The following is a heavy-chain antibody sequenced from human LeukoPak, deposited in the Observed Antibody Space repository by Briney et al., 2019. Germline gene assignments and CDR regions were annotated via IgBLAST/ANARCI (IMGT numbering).Heavy chain of an antibody. Sequence: ASVKVSFKASGYTFTIYGISWVRQAPGQGGEWMGWISAYNGNTNYAQKLQGRVTMTTDTSTSTAYMELRSLRSDDTAVYYCARDPNYYGSGPYYFDYWGQGTLVTVSS. CDR1: GYTFTIYG. D-gene: IGHD3-10*01. J-gene: IGHJ4*02. CDR3: ARDPNYYGSGPYYFDY. V-gene: IGHV1-18*04. CDR2: ISAYNGNT.